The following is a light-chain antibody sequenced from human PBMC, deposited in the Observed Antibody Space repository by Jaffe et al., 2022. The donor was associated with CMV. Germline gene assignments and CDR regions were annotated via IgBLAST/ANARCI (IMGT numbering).Light chain of an antibody. V-gene: IGKV1-NL1*01. CDR2: ASF. CDR3: QQYSTTPWT. Sequence: DIQMTQSPSSLSASVGDRVTITCRASQGISGSLAWYQQKPGKTPELLIYASFRLHSEVSSRFSGSGSGTDYTLTISSLQPEDFATYYCQQYSTTPWTFGQGTKVDLK. CDR1: QGISGS. J-gene: IGKJ1*01.